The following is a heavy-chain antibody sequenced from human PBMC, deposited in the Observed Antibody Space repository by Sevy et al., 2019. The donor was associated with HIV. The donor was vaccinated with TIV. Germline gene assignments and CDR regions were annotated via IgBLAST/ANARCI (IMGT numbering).Heavy chain of an antibody. CDR3: ERAPYTSGRLGYFDY. CDR2: INPNSGGT. V-gene: IGHV1-2*02. D-gene: IGHD6-19*01. J-gene: IGHJ4*02. Sequence: ASVKVSCKASGYTFTGYYMHWVRQAPGQGLEWMGWINPNSGGTNYAQKFQGRVTMTRDTSITTAYMELNRLSSDDTAVYYCERAPYTSGRLGYFDYWGQGTLVTVSS. CDR1: GYTFTGYY.